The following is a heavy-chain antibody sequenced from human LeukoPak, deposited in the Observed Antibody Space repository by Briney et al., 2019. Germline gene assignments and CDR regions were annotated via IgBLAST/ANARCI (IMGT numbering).Heavy chain of an antibody. J-gene: IGHJ4*02. Sequence: PGGSLRLSXAASGFTFSSYGMHWVRQAPGKGVEWVSSIRYDGSNKYYADSVKGRFTISRDNSKNTLYLQMNSLRAEDTAVYYCVKDYDFWSGYYSPTRGYFDYWGQGTLVTVSS. CDR2: IRYDGSNK. V-gene: IGHV3-30*02. CDR3: VKDYDFWSGYYSPTRGYFDY. CDR1: GFTFSSYG. D-gene: IGHD3-3*01.